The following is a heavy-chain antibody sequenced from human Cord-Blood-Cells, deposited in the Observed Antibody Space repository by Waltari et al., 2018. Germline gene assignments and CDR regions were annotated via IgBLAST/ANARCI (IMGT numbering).Heavy chain of an antibody. D-gene: IGHD3-3*01. CDR3: AKELTRYYDFWSGYYYYYGMDV. CDR2: ISWNSGSI. J-gene: IGHJ6*02. CDR1: GFTFDDYA. V-gene: IGHV3-9*01. Sequence: EVQLVESGGGLVQPGRSLRLSCAASGFTFDDYAMHWVRQAPGKGLEWVSGISWNSGSIGYADSVKGRFTIARDNAKNSLYLQMNSLRAEDTALYYCAKELTRYYDFWSGYYYYYGMDVWGQGTTVTVSS.